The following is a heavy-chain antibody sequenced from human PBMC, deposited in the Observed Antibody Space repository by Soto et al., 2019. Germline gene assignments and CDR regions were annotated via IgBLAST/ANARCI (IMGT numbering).Heavy chain of an antibody. D-gene: IGHD2-8*02. CDR1: GGTFSSYV. Sequence: QVHLEQSGAEVKKPGSSVKVSCKFSGGTFSSYVIIWVRQAPGQGLEWMGGIIPVSGTANYAQTFHGRVTISADAATNTAYMELSSVRFDDTAVYYCATVDRSVALVGWFDPWGQGTLVTVSS. CDR3: ATVDRSVALVGWFDP. J-gene: IGHJ5*02. V-gene: IGHV1-69*12. CDR2: IIPVSGTA.